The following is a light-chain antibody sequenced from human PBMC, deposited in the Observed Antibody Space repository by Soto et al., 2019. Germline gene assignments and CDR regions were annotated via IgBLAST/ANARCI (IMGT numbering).Light chain of an antibody. Sequence: EIVMTQSPVPLSASPGESATLSLRASQSVDNNVAWYQQKPGQAPRLLIVGSFARATGIPARFSGSGSGTDFTLTISSLQPEDSATYYCQQSHSTPYTFGQGTKVDNK. CDR2: GSF. V-gene: IGKV3-15*01. CDR3: QQSHSTPYT. CDR1: QSVDNN. J-gene: IGKJ2*01.